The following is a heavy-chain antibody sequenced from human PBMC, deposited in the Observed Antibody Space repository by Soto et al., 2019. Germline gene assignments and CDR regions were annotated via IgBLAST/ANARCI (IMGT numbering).Heavy chain of an antibody. CDR2: IYYSGST. CDR3: ARHAVSYGQYNWFDP. Sequence: QLQLQESGPGLVKPSETLSLTCTVSGGSISSSSYYWGWIRQPPGKGLEWIGCIYYSGSTYYDPSLKSRVPLSVDTSKNQFSRKLSSVTAADKAVYYCARHAVSYGQYNWFDPSGQGTLVTVSS. V-gene: IGHV4-39*01. CDR1: GGSISSSSYY. J-gene: IGHJ5*02. D-gene: IGHD5-18*01.